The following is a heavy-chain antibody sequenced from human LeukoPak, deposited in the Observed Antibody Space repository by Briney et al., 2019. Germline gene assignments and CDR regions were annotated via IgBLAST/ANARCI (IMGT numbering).Heavy chain of an antibody. CDR3: ARLVVTATHIDY. CDR1: GFTVSSNY. D-gene: IGHD2-15*01. Sequence: GGSLRLSCAASGFTVSSNYMSWVRQAPGKGLEWVSVTYSGGSTYYADSVKGRFTISRDNSKNTLYLQMSSLRAEDTAVYYCARLVVTATHIDYWGQGTLVTVSS. J-gene: IGHJ4*02. V-gene: IGHV3-66*01. CDR2: TYSGGST.